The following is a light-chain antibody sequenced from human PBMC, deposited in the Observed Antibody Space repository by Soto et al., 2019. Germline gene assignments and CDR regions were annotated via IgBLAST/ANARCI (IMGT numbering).Light chain of an antibody. CDR1: SSDVGGYNY. V-gene: IGLV2-14*01. CDR3: SSYTSSSTWV. Sequence: QSVLTQSASVSGSPGQSITISCTGTSSDVGGYNYVSWYQQHPGKAPKLMIYEVSNRPSGVSNRFSGSKSGNTASLTISGLQAEDEADYYCSSYTSSSTWVFGGGTKVNVL. CDR2: EVS. J-gene: IGLJ3*02.